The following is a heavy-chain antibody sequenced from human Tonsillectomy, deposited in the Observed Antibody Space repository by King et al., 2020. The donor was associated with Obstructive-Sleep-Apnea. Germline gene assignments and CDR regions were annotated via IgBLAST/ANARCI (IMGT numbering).Heavy chain of an antibody. V-gene: IGHV4-34*01. J-gene: IGHJ4*02. CDR2: INHSGST. CDR1: GGSFSGYY. CDR3: ARFGSGGRKRYGSGSYYNVYYFDY. Sequence: VQLQQWGAGLLKPSETLSLTCAVYGGSFSGYYWSWIRQPPGKGLEWIGEINHSGSTNYNPSLKSRVTISVDTSKNQFSLKLSSVTAADTAVYYCARFGSGGRKRYGSGSYYNVYYFDYWGQGTLVTVSS. D-gene: IGHD3-10*01.